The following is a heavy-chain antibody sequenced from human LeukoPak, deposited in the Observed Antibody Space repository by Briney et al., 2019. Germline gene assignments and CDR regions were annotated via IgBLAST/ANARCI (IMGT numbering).Heavy chain of an antibody. CDR2: INSDGSST. V-gene: IGHV3-74*01. Sequence: PGGSLRLSCSASGFTLSPYWMHWVRQAPGKGLVWVSRINSDGSSTTYADSVKGRFTISRDNAKNSLYLQMNSLRAEDTAVYYCARDGGGYSGYDWDYWGQGTLVTVSS. CDR1: GFTLSPYW. D-gene: IGHD5-12*01. CDR3: ARDGGGYSGYDWDY. J-gene: IGHJ4*02.